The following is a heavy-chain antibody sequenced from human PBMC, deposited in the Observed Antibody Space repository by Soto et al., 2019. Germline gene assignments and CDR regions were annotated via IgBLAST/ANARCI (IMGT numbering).Heavy chain of an antibody. Sequence: PGGSLRLSCEGSGFTFSSFAMGWVRQAPGKGLEWLSSVSADGVSSFSADSVRGRVRVSRDNSKNTLFLQMRFLRVEDTAVYYCAKTRQSPVGTHFFDLWGQGTQVTVSS. V-gene: IGHV3-23*01. CDR1: GFTFSSFA. CDR3: AKTRQSPVGTHFFDL. J-gene: IGHJ4*02. CDR2: VSADGVSS.